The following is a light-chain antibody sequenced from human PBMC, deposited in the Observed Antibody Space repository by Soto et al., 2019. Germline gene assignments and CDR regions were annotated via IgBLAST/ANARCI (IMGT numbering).Light chain of an antibody. CDR2: GAS. J-gene: IGKJ3*01. CDR1: QSVSSSY. CDR3: QQYGSSFT. Sequence: EIVWTQSPATRSVSGGERATLSCRASQSVSSSYLAWYQQKPGQAPRLLIYGASSRATGIPDRFSGSGSGTDFTLTISRLETEDFAVYYCQQYGSSFTFGPGTKVDIK. V-gene: IGKV3-20*01.